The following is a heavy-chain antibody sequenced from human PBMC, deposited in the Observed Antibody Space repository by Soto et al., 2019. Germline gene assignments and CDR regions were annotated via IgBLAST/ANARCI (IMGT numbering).Heavy chain of an antibody. V-gene: IGHV1-69*01. CDR2: IIPIFGTA. J-gene: IGHJ3*02. CDR3: ASSDSREAFDI. D-gene: IGHD3-22*01. Sequence: WVRQAPGQGLEWMGGIIPIFGTANYAQKFQGRVTITADESTSTAYMELSSLRSEDTAVYYCASSDSREAFDIWGQGTMVTVSS.